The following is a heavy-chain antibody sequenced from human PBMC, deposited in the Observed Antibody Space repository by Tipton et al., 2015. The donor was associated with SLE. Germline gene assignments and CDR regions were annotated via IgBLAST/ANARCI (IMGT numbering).Heavy chain of an antibody. CDR2: IYYSGGT. CDR3: AGPYGSGSYGTY. Sequence: LRLSCAASGFAFSSYWMSWVRQAPGKGLEWIGYIYYSGGTNYNPSLKSRVTISVDTSKNQFSLKLSSVTAADTAVYYCAGPYGSGSYGTYWGQGTLVTVSS. V-gene: IGHV4-59*01. CDR1: GFAFSSYW. D-gene: IGHD3-10*01. J-gene: IGHJ4*02.